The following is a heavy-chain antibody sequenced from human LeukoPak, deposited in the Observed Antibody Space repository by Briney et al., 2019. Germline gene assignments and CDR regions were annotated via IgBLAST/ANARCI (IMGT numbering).Heavy chain of an antibody. V-gene: IGHV4-31*03. D-gene: IGHD6-19*01. J-gene: IGHJ4*02. CDR3: ARTVARTWVDY. Sequence: PSQTLSLTCTVSGDSISSGGYYWSWIRQHPGKGLEWIGYIYHSGSTYYNPSLKSRLSISVDTSKNQLSLKLNSVTAADTAVYYCARTVARTWVDYWGQGTLVTVSS. CDR1: GDSISSGGYY. CDR2: IYHSGST.